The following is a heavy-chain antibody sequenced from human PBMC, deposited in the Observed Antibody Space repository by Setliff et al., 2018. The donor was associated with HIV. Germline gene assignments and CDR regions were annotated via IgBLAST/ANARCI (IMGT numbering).Heavy chain of an antibody. J-gene: IGHJ4*02. V-gene: IGHV4-39*07. CDR3: ARGPPFAY. Sequence: KTSETLSLTCTVSGGSFIGSSFQSTWIRQTPGKGLEWIADIAYSGTTMYTNYNPSLESRVIISEDTSGDQFFLKLTSVTADDTGIYYCARGPPFAYWGQGLLVTVSS. CDR1: GGSFIGSSFQ. CDR2: IAYSGTTMYT.